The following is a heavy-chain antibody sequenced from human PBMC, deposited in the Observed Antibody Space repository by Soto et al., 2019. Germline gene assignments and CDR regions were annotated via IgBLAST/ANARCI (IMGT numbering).Heavy chain of an antibody. J-gene: IGHJ3*02. CDR1: GFTFGDYA. CDR3: TVRYNGNYGPRHAFDI. CDR2: IRSKAYGGTT. D-gene: IGHD1-7*01. Sequence: GGSLRLSCTASGFTFGDYAMSWFRQAPGKGLEWVGFIRSKAYGGTTEYAASVKGRFTISRDDSKSIAYLQMNSLKTEDTAVYYCTVRYNGNYGPRHAFDIWGQGTMVTVSS. V-gene: IGHV3-49*03.